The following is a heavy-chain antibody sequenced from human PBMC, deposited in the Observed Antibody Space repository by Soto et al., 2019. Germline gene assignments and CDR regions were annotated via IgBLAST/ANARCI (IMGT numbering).Heavy chain of an antibody. CDR3: ARGGAGRVVAARPSYYYYIDV. CDR1: GGSFSGYY. CDR2: INHSGST. Sequence: QVQLQQWGAGLLKPSETLSLTCAVYGGSFSGYYWSWIRQPPGKGLEWIGEINHSGSTNYNPSLKSRVTISVDTSKYQFSLKLSSVTAADTAVYYCARGGAGRVVAARPSYYYYIDVWGKGTTVTVSS. D-gene: IGHD6-6*01. J-gene: IGHJ6*03. V-gene: IGHV4-34*01.